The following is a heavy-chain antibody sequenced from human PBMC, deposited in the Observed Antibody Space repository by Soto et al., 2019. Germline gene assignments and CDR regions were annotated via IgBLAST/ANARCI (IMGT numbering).Heavy chain of an antibody. V-gene: IGHV4-59*01. CDR3: ARDSFSGWLDY. CDR1: GGSISSYY. Sequence: PSETLSLTCTVSGGSISSYYWSWIRQPPGKGLEWIGYIYYSGSTNYNPSLKSRVTISVDTSKNQFSLKLRSVTAADTAVYYCARDSFSGWLDYWGQGTLVTVS. CDR2: IYYSGST. J-gene: IGHJ4*02. D-gene: IGHD6-19*01.